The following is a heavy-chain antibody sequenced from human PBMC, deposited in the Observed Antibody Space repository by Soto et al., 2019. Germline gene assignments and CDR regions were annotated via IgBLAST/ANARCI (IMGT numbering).Heavy chain of an antibody. CDR2: ISWNIATI. J-gene: IGHJ4*02. CDR1: GFTFDGYA. CDR3: AKEIRRLHLWGFDY. Sequence: EVQLVESGGGLVQPGRSLRLSCAASGFTFDGYAMHWVRQAPGKGLEWVSTISWNIATIAYADYVKGRFTISRDNAKNSLYLQMNSLRPEDTALYYCAKEIRRLHLWGFDYWGQGTLVTVSS. D-gene: IGHD5-18*01. V-gene: IGHV3-9*01.